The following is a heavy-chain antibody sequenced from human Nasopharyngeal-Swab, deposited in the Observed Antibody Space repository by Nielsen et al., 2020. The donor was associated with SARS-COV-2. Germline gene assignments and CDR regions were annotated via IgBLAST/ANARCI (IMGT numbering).Heavy chain of an antibody. CDR2: IWYDGSNK. CDR3: ARCGGDCYSDPFDY. V-gene: IGHV3-33*01. J-gene: IGHJ4*02. CDR1: GFTFSSYG. Sequence: GESLKISCAASGFTFSSYGMHWVRQAPGKGLEWVAVIWYDGSNKNYADSVKGRFTISRDNSKNTLYLQMNSLRAEDTAVYYCARCGGDCYSDPFDYWGQGTLVTVSS. D-gene: IGHD2-21*02.